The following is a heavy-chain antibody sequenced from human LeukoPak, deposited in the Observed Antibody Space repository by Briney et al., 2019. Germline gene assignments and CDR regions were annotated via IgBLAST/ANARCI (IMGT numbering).Heavy chain of an antibody. CDR1: GYTFTGYH. CDR3: AKQRGDASLSES. Sequence: ASVKVSCKASGYTFTGYHMHWVRQAPGQGLEWMGWINPNSGATSYLQKFQGRVTMTRDMSIKTAYMELSSLRSDDTAVYYCAKQRGDASLSESWGQGTLVTVSS. J-gene: IGHJ5*02. V-gene: IGHV1-2*02. CDR2: INPNSGAT. D-gene: IGHD2-21*02.